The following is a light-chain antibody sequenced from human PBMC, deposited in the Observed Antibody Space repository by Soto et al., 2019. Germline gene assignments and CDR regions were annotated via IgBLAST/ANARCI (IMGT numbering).Light chain of an antibody. CDR2: YDR. Sequence: SYELTQQPSMLVAPGETATMNCGGTNIVRKNGHWYRQKPGQAPVLVLYYDRHRPPGIPERVSGSNSGNTATLTISRAEGGDEADYYCQVWDSSSVHPVFGGWTKRAVL. V-gene: IGLV3-21*04. CDR1: NIVRKN. CDR3: QVWDSSSVHPV. J-gene: IGLJ2*01.